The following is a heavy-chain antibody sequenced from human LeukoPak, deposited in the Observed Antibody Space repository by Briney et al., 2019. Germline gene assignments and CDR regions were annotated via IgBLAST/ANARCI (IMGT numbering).Heavy chain of an antibody. J-gene: IGHJ4*02. CDR3: AGDRATSYFDY. CDR1: GFTFSNSA. V-gene: IGHV3-33*08. D-gene: IGHD1-26*01. Sequence: PGRSLRLSCTASGFTFSNSAMHWVRQAPGKGLEWVAFIWYDGSNKYYTDSVKGRFTISRDNSKNTLYLQMNSLRAEDTAVYYCAGDRATSYFDYWGQGALVTISS. CDR2: IWYDGSNK.